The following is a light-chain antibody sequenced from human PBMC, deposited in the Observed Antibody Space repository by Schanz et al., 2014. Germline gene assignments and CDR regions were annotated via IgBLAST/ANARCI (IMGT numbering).Light chain of an antibody. V-gene: IGLV2-14*01. Sequence: QSALTQPASVSGSPGQSITLSCTGTSSDVGGTNYVSWYQQHPGKVPKLMIYDVSNRPSGVSNRFSASKSGNTASLTISGLQAEDEADYYCSSYTISSSYVFGTGTKLTVL. CDR1: SSDVGGTNY. J-gene: IGLJ1*01. CDR2: DVS. CDR3: SSYTISSSYV.